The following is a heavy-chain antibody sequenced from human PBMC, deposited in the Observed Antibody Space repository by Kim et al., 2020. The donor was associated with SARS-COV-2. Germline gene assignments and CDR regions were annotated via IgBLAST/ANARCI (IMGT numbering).Heavy chain of an antibody. J-gene: IGHJ3*02. D-gene: IGHD1-1*01. V-gene: IGHV3-49*02. Sequence: YAASVKGRFTISRDDSKSIAYLQMNSLKTEDTAVYYCTREPNWSRDAFDIWGQGTMVTVSS. CDR3: TREPNWSRDAFDI.